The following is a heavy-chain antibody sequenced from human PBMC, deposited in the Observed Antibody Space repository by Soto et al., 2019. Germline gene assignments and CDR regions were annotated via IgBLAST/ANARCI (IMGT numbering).Heavy chain of an antibody. D-gene: IGHD2-21*02. J-gene: IGHJ6*02. CDR2: IYYSGST. V-gene: IGHV4-61*01. CDR3: ASRFTVVTGGYYYYGMDV. Sequence: QVQLQESGPGLVKPSETLSLTCTVSGGSVSSGSYYWSWIRQPPGKGLEWIGYIYYSGSTNYNPSLKSRVTISVDTSKNQFSLKLCSVTAADTAVYYCASRFTVVTGGYYYYGMDVWGQGTTVTVSS. CDR1: GGSVSSGSYY.